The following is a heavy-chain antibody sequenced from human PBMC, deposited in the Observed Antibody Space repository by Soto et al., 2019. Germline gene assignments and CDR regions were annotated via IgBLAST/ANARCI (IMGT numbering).Heavy chain of an antibody. V-gene: IGHV1-69*01. CDR1: GGTFSSYA. CDR2: IIPIFGTA. Sequence: QVQLVQSGAEVKKPGSSVKVSCKASGGTFSSYAISWVRQAPGQGLEWMGGIIPIFGTANYAQKFQGRVTITADESTSTAYMELSRLTSDDTAVYYCARDRITIFGVIVQGQPNDALDIWGQGTMVTVSS. J-gene: IGHJ3*02. D-gene: IGHD3-3*01. CDR3: ARDRITIFGVIVQGQPNDALDI.